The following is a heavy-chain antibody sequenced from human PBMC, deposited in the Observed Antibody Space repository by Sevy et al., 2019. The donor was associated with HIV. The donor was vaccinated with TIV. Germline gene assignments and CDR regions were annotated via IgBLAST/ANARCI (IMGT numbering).Heavy chain of an antibody. D-gene: IGHD6-13*01. Sequence: SETLSLTCAVSGDSISTYYWSWIRQPPGKGLEWIGYISYSGRTNYNPSLKSRVTLSFDTSKNQFSLKLSSVTAADTAMYYRARRDISWYLFDSWGQGTLVTVSS. CDR1: GDSISTYY. J-gene: IGHJ4*02. V-gene: IGHV4-59*08. CDR2: ISYSGRT. CDR3: ARRDISWYLFDS.